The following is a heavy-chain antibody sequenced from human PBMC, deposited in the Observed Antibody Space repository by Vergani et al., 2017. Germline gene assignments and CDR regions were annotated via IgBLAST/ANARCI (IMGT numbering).Heavy chain of an antibody. J-gene: IGHJ4*02. CDR3: ARDLPLRYIPSYFDY. V-gene: IGHV3-7*01. D-gene: IGHD1-1*01. Sequence: EVQLVESGGGLVQPGGSLRLSCAASGFTFSSYWMSWVRQAPGKGLEWVANIKQDGSEKYYVDSVKGRFTISRDNAKNSLYLQMNSLRAEDTAVYYCARDLPLRYIPSYFDYWGQGTLVTVSS. CDR1: GFTFSSYW. CDR2: IKQDGSEK.